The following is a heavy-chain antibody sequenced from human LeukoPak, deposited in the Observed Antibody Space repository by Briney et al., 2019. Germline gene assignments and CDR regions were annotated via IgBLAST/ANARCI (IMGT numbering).Heavy chain of an antibody. CDR2: INPNSGGT. CDR1: GYTFTGYY. V-gene: IGHV1-2*02. CDR3: ASNVGNYGDYVPYYYYYYGMDV. J-gene: IGHJ6*02. D-gene: IGHD4-17*01. Sequence: ASVKVSCKASGYTFTGYYMHWVRQAPGQGLEWMGWINPNSGGTNYAQKFQGRATMTRDTSISTAYMELSRLRSDDTAVYYCASNVGNYGDYVPYYYYYYGMDVWGQGTTVTVSS.